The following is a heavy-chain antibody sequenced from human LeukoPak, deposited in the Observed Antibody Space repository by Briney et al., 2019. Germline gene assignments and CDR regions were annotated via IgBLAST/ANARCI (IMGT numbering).Heavy chain of an antibody. CDR3: ARERSDYSSSWPLFDY. D-gene: IGHD6-13*01. J-gene: IGHJ4*02. V-gene: IGHV3-7*04. CDR2: IKQDGSEK. Sequence: GGSLRLSCAASGFTFSSSWMSWVRQAPGKGLEWVANIKQDGSEKYYVDSVKGRFTISRDNAKNSLYLQMNSLRAEDTAVYYCARERSDYSSSWPLFDYWGQGNMVTVSS. CDR1: GFTFSSSW.